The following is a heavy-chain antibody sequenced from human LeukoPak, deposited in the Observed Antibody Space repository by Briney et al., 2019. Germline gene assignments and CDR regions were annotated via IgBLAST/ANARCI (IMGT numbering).Heavy chain of an antibody. Sequence: GSLRLSFAASGFTFSDYYTSWIPQAPGKGLEWGSYISSSGSTIYYADSVKGRFTVSRDNAKNSLYMQMNSLRAEDTAVYYCARAGPDYYDSSGYPFDYWGQGTLVPVSS. CDR2: ISSSGSTI. J-gene: IGHJ4*02. V-gene: IGHV3-11*01. D-gene: IGHD3-22*01. CDR1: GFTFSDYY. CDR3: ARAGPDYYDSSGYPFDY.